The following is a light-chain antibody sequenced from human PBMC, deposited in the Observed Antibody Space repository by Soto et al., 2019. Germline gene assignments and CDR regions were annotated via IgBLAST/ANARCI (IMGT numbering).Light chain of an antibody. CDR1: QAVNTR. J-gene: IGKJ1*01. Sequence: EIVLTQSPATLSSFPGDRVTLSCRASQAVNTRLAWYQHRPGQAPRLLIYLASNRAAGVPARFSGSGSGTDFTLTISDVEPEDFAVYDCHQRQSWPQTLGQGNTVDI. CDR3: HQRQSWPQT. V-gene: IGKV3-11*01. CDR2: LAS.